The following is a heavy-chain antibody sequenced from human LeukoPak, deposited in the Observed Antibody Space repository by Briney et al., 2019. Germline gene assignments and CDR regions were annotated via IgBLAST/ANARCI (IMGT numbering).Heavy chain of an antibody. D-gene: IGHD3/OR15-3a*01. CDR2: MYYSGST. J-gene: IGHJ4*02. CDR1: GGSISSDSFY. V-gene: IGHV4-39*01. CDR3: ARWTKNYFDY. Sequence: SETLSLTCSVSGGSISSDSFYWGWIRQPPGKGLEWIGSMYYSGSTYYNPSLKSRVTISVDTSKNQFSLKLSSVTAADTAVYYCARWTKNYFDYWGQGTLVTVSS.